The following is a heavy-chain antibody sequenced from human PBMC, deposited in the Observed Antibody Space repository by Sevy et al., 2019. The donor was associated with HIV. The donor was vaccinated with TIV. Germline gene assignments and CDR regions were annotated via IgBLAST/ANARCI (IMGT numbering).Heavy chain of an antibody. CDR1: GITFKGYW. J-gene: IGHJ4*02. CDR3: AMPHSGLRGDRSLKH. D-gene: IGHD1-26*01. CDR2: IKEDGAEK. V-gene: IGHV3-7*01. Sequence: GGSLRLSCETSGITFKGYWMNWVRQAPGKGPEWVASIKEDGAEKYYLGSVDGRFTISRDNANNFLYLQMHNLRAEDTATYYCAMPHSGLRGDRSLKHWGQGTLVTVSS.